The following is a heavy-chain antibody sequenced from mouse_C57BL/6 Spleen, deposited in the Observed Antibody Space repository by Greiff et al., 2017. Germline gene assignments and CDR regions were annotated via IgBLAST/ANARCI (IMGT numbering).Heavy chain of an antibody. CDR1: GYTFTSYW. Sequence: QVQLQQPGAELVKPGASVKLSCKASGYTFTSYWMHWVKQRPGRGLEWIGRIDPNSGGTKYNEKFKSKATLTVDKPSSTAYMQISSLTSEDSAVYYCARDDGSSYGYYAMDYWGQGTSVTVSS. D-gene: IGHD1-1*01. CDR2: IDPNSGGT. J-gene: IGHJ4*01. V-gene: IGHV1-72*01. CDR3: ARDDGSSYGYYAMDY.